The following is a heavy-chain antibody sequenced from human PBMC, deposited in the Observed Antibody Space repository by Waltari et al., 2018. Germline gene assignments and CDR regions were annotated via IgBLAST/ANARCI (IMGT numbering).Heavy chain of an antibody. J-gene: IGHJ4*02. Sequence: EVQLVESGGGLVQPGGSLSLSCAASGFTFSGYWRSWVRQAPGKGLEWVANIKQDGGEKYYVDSVKGRFTISRDNAKNSLYLQMNSLRAEDTAVYYCATFDYGDYWGQGTLVTVSS. D-gene: IGHD3-3*01. CDR1: GFTFSGYW. V-gene: IGHV3-7*01. CDR2: IKQDGGEK. CDR3: ATFDYGDY.